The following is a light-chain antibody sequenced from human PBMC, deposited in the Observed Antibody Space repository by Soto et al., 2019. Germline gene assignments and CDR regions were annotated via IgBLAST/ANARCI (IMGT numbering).Light chain of an antibody. V-gene: IGLV2-14*01. CDR3: SSYTSSSTPYV. CDR1: SSDVGGYNY. J-gene: IGLJ1*01. Sequence: QSVLTQPASVSGSPGQSITISCTGTSSDVGGYNYVSWYQQHPGKAPKLMIYDVSSRPSGVSNRFSGAKSGNTASLTISGLQTEDEADYYCSSYTSSSTPYVFGTGTKVTDL. CDR2: DVS.